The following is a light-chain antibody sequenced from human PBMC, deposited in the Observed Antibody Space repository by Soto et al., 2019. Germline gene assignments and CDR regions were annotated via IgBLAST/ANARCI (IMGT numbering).Light chain of an antibody. Sequence: QSVLTQPPSAYGTPGQRVTISCSGSSPNIGTNTVNWYQQLPGTAPKLLIYSNSQRPSGVPDRFSGSKSVTSASLAITGLQSEDEADYYCAAWDDSLNGVVFGGGTKLTVL. CDR2: SNS. V-gene: IGLV1-44*01. CDR1: SPNIGTNT. CDR3: AAWDDSLNGVV. J-gene: IGLJ2*01.